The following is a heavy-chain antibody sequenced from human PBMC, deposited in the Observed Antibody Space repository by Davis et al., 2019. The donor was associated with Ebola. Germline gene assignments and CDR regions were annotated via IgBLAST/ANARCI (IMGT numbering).Heavy chain of an antibody. CDR3: AIGASYDYDSKRHNWLDP. CDR1: GDTLSESS. CDR2: FDPEDSET. J-gene: IGHJ5*02. V-gene: IGHV1-24*01. D-gene: IGHD3-16*01. Sequence: ASVKVSCKVSGDTLSESSIHWVRQAPGKGPEWMGGFDPEDSETMYTQKFQGRVTLTEDTSTDTAYMELSSLTSEDTAVYYCAIGASYDYDSKRHNWLDPWGQGTLVTVSS.